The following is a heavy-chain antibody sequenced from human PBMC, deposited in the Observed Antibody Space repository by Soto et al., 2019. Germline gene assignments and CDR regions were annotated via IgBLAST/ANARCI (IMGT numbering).Heavy chain of an antibody. D-gene: IGHD2-15*01. CDR1: GFTFSSYA. V-gene: IGHV3-23*01. J-gene: IGHJ4*02. CDR3: AKSSGGSCYSNVDY. CDR2: MCGTSDNT. Sequence: EVQLLESGGGLVQPGGSLRLSCAASGFTFSSYAMTWVRQAPGKGLEWVSVMCGTSDNTYYTDSVKGRFTISRDNSKNTLYLQMNSLRAEDTAVCFCAKSSGGSCYSNVDYWGQGILVTVSP.